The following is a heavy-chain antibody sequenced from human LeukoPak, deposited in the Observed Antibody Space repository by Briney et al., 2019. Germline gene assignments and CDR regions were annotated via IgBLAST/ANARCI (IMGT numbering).Heavy chain of an antibody. CDR1: GFTFDDYG. D-gene: IGHD5-18*01. CDR3: ARVDTVMAYYFDL. Sequence: GGSLRLSCAASGFTFDDYGMTWVRQVPGKGLEWVSTIYSGGTTYYADSVMGRFTISRHNSRNTLYLQMNSLRAEDTAVYYCARVDTVMAYYFDLWGQGTLVTVSS. V-gene: IGHV3-53*04. CDR2: IYSGGTT. J-gene: IGHJ4*02.